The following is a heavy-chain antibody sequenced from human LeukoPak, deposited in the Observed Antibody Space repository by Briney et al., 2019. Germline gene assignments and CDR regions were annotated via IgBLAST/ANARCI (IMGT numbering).Heavy chain of an antibody. J-gene: IGHJ5*02. CDR2: INHSGST. V-gene: IGHV4-34*01. Sequence: NPGGSLRLSCAASGFTFSSYWMSWIRQPPGKGLGWIGEINHSGSTNYNPSLKSRVTISVDTSKNQFSLKLSSVTAADTAVYYCARDRPPYCSGGSCYDLGWFDPWGQGTLVTVSS. CDR1: GFTFSSYW. D-gene: IGHD2-15*01. CDR3: ARDRPPYCSGGSCYDLGWFDP.